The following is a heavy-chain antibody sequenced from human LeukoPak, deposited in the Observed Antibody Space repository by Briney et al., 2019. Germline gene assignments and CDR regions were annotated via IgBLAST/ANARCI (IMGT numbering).Heavy chain of an antibody. J-gene: IGHJ4*02. D-gene: IGHD3-16*01. V-gene: IGHV1-2*02. CDR1: GYTLTGYY. CDR2: INPNSGTT. Sequence: ASVKVSCKASGYTLTGYYMHWVRQAPGQGLEWMGWINPNSGTTNYAQKFQGRVTVTTDTSISTAYMELSRLESDDTAVYYCARDLMTTPTWDFDYWGQGTLGTVAS. CDR3: ARDLMTTPTWDFDY.